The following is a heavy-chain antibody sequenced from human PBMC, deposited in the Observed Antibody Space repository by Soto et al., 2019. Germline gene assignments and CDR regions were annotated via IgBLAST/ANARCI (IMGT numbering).Heavy chain of an antibody. CDR1: GFTFGSYW. Sequence: EVQLVESGGGLVQPGGSLRLSCAASGFTFGSYWMSWVRQALGKGMEWLATKKMDASEKKYVDSVKGRFTMSRDNAKNSLYLQMDSLRAEDTAVYYCARVSGYGSGASVNHYLEYWGHGTLVTVSS. CDR3: ARVSGYGSGASVNHYLEY. D-gene: IGHD3-10*01. V-gene: IGHV3-7*01. CDR2: KKMDASEK. J-gene: IGHJ4*01.